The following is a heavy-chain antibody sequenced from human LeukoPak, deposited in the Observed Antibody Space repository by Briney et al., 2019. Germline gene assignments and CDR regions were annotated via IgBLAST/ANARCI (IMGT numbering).Heavy chain of an antibody. Sequence: SETLSLTCTVSGGSISSGDYYWSWIRQPPGKGLEWIGYIYYSGSTYYNPSLKSRVTISVDTSKNQFSLKLSSVTAADTAVYYCAGASGWYYFDYWGQGTLVTVSS. J-gene: IGHJ4*02. CDR1: GGSISSGDYY. CDR2: IYYSGST. CDR3: AGASGWYYFDY. V-gene: IGHV4-30-4*01. D-gene: IGHD2-8*01.